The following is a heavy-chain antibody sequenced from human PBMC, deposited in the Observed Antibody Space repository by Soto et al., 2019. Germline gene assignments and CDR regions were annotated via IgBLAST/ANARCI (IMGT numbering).Heavy chain of an antibody. CDR3: AIDGKLQWLVQGGWFDP. V-gene: IGHV3-21*01. Sequence: EVQLVESGGGLVKPGGSLRLSCAASGFTFSSYSMNWVRQAPGKGLEWVSSISSSSSYIYYADSVKGRFTISRDNAKNSLYLQMNSLRAEDTAVYYCAIDGKLQWLVQGGWFDPWGQGTLVTVSS. CDR2: ISSSSSYI. J-gene: IGHJ5*02. D-gene: IGHD6-19*01. CDR1: GFTFSSYS.